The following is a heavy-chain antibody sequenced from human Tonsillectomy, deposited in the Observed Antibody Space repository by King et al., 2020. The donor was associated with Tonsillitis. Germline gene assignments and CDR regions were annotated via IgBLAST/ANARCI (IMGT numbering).Heavy chain of an antibody. CDR3: ARPHYDFWSGGQHYGMDV. CDR1: GYSFTSYW. D-gene: IGHD3-3*01. V-gene: IGHV5-10-1*03. Sequence: QLVQSGAEVKKPGESLRISCKGSGYSFTSYWISWVRQMPGKGMEWMGRIDPSDSYTNYSPSFQGHVTISADKSISTAYLQWSSLKASDTAMYYCARPHYDFWSGGQHYGMDVWGQGTTVTVSS. J-gene: IGHJ6*02. CDR2: IDPSDSYT.